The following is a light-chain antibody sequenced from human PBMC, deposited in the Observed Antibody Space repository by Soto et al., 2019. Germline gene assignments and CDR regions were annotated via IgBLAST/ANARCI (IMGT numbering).Light chain of an antibody. V-gene: IGKV3-20*01. Sequence: IVLTQSPGTLSLSPGETATLSCRASQAVDTKFFAWYQQKAGQAPHLVMFGASGRATGVTARFSGGVSGTDFSLTISRLEPEDCAVYYCQLYGISVPVTFGQGTRLEI. CDR2: GAS. CDR3: QLYGISVPVT. J-gene: IGKJ5*01. CDR1: QAVDTKF.